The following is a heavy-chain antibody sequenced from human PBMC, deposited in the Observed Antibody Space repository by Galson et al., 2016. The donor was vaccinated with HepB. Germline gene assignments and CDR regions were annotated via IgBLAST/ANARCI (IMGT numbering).Heavy chain of an antibody. J-gene: IGHJ4*02. V-gene: IGHV1-3*01. D-gene: IGHD2-15*01. CDR1: GYTFTNHP. CDR2: IHAGNGNT. Sequence: SVKVSCKASGYTFTNHPIQWVRQAPGQRLEWMGWIHAGNGNTKYSQKLQGRATITRDTSASTVYMELSSLRSEDTAVYYCAGRLGYCSGGNCYWYYFDSWGQGSLVTVSS. CDR3: AGRLGYCSGGNCYWYYFDS.